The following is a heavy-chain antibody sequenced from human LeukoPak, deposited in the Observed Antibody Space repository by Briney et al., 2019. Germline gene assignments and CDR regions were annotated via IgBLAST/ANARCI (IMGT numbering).Heavy chain of an antibody. CDR1: GGSISNYY. D-gene: IGHD3-22*01. CDR2: IYYSVST. V-gene: IGHV4-59*01. J-gene: IGHJ4*02. CDR3: ARGPLQAASYYYDSSGYYYYFDY. Sequence: SETLSLTCTASGGSISNYYWSWIRQPPGKGLEWIGYIYYSVSTNYNPSLKSRVTISVDTSKNQFSLRLSSVTAADTAVYYCARGPLQAASYYYDSSGYYYYFDYWGQGILVTVSS.